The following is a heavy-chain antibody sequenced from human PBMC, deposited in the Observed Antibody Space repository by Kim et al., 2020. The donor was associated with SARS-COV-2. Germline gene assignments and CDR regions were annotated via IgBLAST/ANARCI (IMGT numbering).Heavy chain of an antibody. CDR2: IIPILGIA. CDR3: ARDPPSSRVRSYGFGSPFHGQD. D-gene: IGHD5-18*01. CDR1: GGTFSSYT. J-gene: IGHJ4*02. Sequence: SVKVSCKASGGTFSSYTISWVRQAPGQGLEWMGRIIPILGIANYAQKFQGRVTITADKSTSTAYMELSSLRSEDTAVYYCARDPPSSRVRSYGFGSPFHGQDWGQGTLVTVSS. V-gene: IGHV1-69*04.